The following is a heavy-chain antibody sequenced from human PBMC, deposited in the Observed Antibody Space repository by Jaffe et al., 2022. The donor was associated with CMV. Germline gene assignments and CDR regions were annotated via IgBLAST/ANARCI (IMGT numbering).Heavy chain of an antibody. CDR3: ARGDPHYWGLGY. D-gene: IGHD2-8*02. J-gene: IGHJ4*02. CDR1: GFTFTSYW. CDR2: INGNGRTT. Sequence: EVLLVESGGGLVQPGGSLRLSCAASGFTFTSYWMHWVRQAPGGGLVWVSRINGNGRTTNYADFVRGRFTISRDNAKNTVYLQMNSLRVEDTAVYYCARGDPHYWGLGYWGQGTLVPVSS. V-gene: IGHV3-74*01.